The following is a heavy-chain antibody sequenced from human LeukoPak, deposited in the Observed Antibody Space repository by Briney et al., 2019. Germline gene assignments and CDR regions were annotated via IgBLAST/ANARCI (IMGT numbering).Heavy chain of an antibody. Sequence: GGSLRLSCTVSGFTVGSNSMSWVRQAPGKGLEWVSFIYSDNTHYSDSVKGRFTISRDNSKNTLYLQMNSLRAEDTAVYYCVRGNRGPDYWGQGTLVTVSS. CDR3: VRGNRGPDY. CDR2: IYSDNT. CDR1: GFTVGSNS. D-gene: IGHD2/OR15-2a*01. J-gene: IGHJ4*02. V-gene: IGHV3-53*01.